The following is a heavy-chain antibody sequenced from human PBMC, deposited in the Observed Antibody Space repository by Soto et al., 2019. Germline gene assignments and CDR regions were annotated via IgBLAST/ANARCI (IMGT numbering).Heavy chain of an antibody. Sequence: SETLSLTCAVYGGSFSGYYWSWIRQPPGKGLEWIGEINHSGSTNYNPSLKSRVTISVDTSKNQFSLKLSSVTAADTAVYYCARVNAKPHQYCSGGSCYSGPHRRFDYWGQGTLVTVSS. D-gene: IGHD2-15*01. J-gene: IGHJ4*02. CDR2: INHSGST. CDR3: ARVNAKPHQYCSGGSCYSGPHRRFDY. V-gene: IGHV4-34*01. CDR1: GGSFSGYY.